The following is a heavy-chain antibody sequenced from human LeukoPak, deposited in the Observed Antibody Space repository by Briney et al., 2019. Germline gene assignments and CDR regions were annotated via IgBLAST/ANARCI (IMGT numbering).Heavy chain of an antibody. D-gene: IGHD1-1*01. J-gene: IGHJ4*02. CDR3: ARDRGTWNDDGFDY. CDR1: GGSISSSSYY. V-gene: IGHV4-39*02. CDR2: IYYSGST. Sequence: SETLSLTCTVSGGSISSSSYYWGWIRQPPGKGLEWIGSIYYSGSTYYNPSSKSRVTIAVYRNKNEFSLKLSSATAADTAVYYCARDRGTWNDDGFDYWGQGTLVAVSS.